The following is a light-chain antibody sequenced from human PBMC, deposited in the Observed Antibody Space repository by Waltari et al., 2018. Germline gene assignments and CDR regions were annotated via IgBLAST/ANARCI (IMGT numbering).Light chain of an antibody. CDR1: QSVSSY. V-gene: IGKV3-11*01. Sequence: ELVLTHSPATMSLSPGERATLSRRSSQSVSSYLAWCQQKPGQAPRPLIYDASNRATGIPARFSGSGSWTDFTLTISSLEPEDFAVYYCQQRSNWPTFGQGTKVEIK. CDR2: DAS. J-gene: IGKJ1*01. CDR3: QQRSNWPT.